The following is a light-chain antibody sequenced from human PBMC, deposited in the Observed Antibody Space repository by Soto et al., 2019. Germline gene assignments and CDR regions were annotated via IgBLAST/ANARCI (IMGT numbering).Light chain of an antibody. Sequence: DIQLNQSPSSLSASVGDRVTITCRASQSIRSYLNWYQQKPGKAPKLLIYAASSLQTGVSSRFSGSGSGTDFTLTISNLQPEDFATYYCQKTSSTPTFGGGTKVDIK. CDR1: QSIRSY. CDR3: QKTSSTPT. V-gene: IGKV1-39*01. J-gene: IGKJ4*01. CDR2: AAS.